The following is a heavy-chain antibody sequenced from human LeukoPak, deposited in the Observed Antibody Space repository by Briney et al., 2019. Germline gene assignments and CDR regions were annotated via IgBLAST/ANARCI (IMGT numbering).Heavy chain of an antibody. Sequence: RASETLSLTCTVSRDSVSNDKFFWGWIRQPPGEGLEWIGSVYYSGSTYYNPSLNSRVTISVDTSKNQFSLKLSSVTAADTAEYYCARLGWWDSWGQGTLVTVSS. CDR3: ARLGWWDS. D-gene: IGHD2-15*01. J-gene: IGHJ4*02. CDR2: VYYSGST. CDR1: RDSVSNDKFF. V-gene: IGHV4-39*01.